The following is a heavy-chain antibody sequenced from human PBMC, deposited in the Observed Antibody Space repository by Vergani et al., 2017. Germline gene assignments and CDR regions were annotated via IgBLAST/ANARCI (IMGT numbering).Heavy chain of an antibody. Sequence: EVQLVESGGGLVKPGGSLRLSCAASGFTFSSYSMNWVRQAPGKGLEWVSSISSSSSYIYYADSVKGRFTISRDNAKNSLCLQMNSLRAEDTAVFYCARRYFDFLDYYYGMEVWGQGTTVTVSS. CDR2: ISSSSSYI. V-gene: IGHV3-21*01. CDR1: GFTFSSYS. CDR3: ARRYFDFLDYYYGMEV. D-gene: IGHD3-9*01. J-gene: IGHJ6*02.